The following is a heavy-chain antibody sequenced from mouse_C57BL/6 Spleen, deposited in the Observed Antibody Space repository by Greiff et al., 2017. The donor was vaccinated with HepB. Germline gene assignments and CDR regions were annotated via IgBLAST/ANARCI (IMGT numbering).Heavy chain of an antibody. V-gene: IGHV1-39*01. Sequence: VQLKESGPELVKPGASVKISCKASGYSFTDYNMNWVKQSNGKSLEWIGVINPNYGTTSYNQKFKGKATLTVDQSSSTAYMQLNSLTSEDSAVYYCARRGDGNYVNWYFDVWGTGTTVTVSS. D-gene: IGHD2-1*01. CDR3: ARRGDGNYVNWYFDV. J-gene: IGHJ1*03. CDR1: GYSFTDYN. CDR2: INPNYGTT.